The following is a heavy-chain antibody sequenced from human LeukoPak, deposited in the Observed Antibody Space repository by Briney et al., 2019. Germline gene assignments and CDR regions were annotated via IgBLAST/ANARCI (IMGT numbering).Heavy chain of an antibody. CDR3: AKRLRDGYNSPIDF. Sequence: GGSLRLSCAPSGFTFSIYGMSWVRQAPGKGLEWVSAISGSGGSTYYADSVKGRFTISRDNSKNTLYLQMNSLRAEDTAVYYCAKRLRDGYNSPIDFWGQGTLVTVSS. CDR2: ISGSGGST. J-gene: IGHJ4*02. V-gene: IGHV3-23*01. D-gene: IGHD5-24*01. CDR1: GFTFSIYG.